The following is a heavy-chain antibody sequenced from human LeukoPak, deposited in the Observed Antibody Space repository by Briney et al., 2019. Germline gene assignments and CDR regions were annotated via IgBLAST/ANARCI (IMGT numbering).Heavy chain of an antibody. CDR2: FIYSGGGT. Sequence: GASLRLSCAASGFIFSNYAMNWVRQAPGKGLEWVSFIYSGGGTKYADSVRGRFTISRGNSRNTLYLQMSSLRSEDTAVYYCAKDRRPDGVYDLDYWGQGTLVTVSS. J-gene: IGHJ4*02. D-gene: IGHD5/OR15-5a*01. CDR1: GFIFSNYA. CDR3: AKDRRPDGVYDLDY. V-gene: IGHV3-23*01.